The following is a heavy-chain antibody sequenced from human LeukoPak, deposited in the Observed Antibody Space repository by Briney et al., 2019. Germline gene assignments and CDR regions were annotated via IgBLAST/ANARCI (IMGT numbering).Heavy chain of an antibody. Sequence: SETLSPTCTVSGGSISSGSYYWSWIRQPAGKGLEWIGRIYTSGSTTYNPSLKSRVTMSIDTSKNQFSLNLSSVTAADTAVYYCARQPLWFGELESRDYWGQGTLVTVSS. J-gene: IGHJ4*02. D-gene: IGHD3-10*01. CDR1: GGSISSGSYY. V-gene: IGHV4-61*02. CDR2: IYTSGST. CDR3: ARQPLWFGELESRDY.